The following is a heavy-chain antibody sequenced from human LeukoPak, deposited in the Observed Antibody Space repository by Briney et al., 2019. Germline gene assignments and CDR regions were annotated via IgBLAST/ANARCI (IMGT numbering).Heavy chain of an antibody. CDR2: INPSGGSA. V-gene: IGHV1-46*01. CDR1: GYTFTSYY. Sequence: ASVRVSCKASGYTFTSYYMHWVRQAPGQGLEWMGIINPSGGSASYAQKFQGRVTMTRDTSTSTVYMEVSSLRSEDTAVYYCARDVASSGYYWDWGQGTLVTVSS. J-gene: IGHJ4*02. CDR3: ARDVASSGYYWD. D-gene: IGHD3-22*01.